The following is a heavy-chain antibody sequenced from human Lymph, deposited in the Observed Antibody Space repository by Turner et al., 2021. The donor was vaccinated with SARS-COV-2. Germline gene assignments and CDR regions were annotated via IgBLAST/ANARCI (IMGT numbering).Heavy chain of an antibody. V-gene: IGHV1-69*10. Sequence: QVQLVQSGAEVKTPGSSVKVSCKASGGTFSPYVISWVRQAPGQGREGRGGIIPILGIANDAQKFQGRVTITADKSTSTAYMELSSLRSEDTAVYHCARRHSGNYDAFDIWGQGTMVTVSS. J-gene: IGHJ3*02. D-gene: IGHD1-26*01. CDR3: ARRHSGNYDAFDI. CDR1: GGTFSPYV. CDR2: IIPILGIA.